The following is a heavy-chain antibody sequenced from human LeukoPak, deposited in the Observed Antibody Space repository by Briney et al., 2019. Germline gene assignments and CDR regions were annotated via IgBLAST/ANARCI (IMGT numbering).Heavy chain of an antibody. CDR1: GFTFTSSA. V-gene: IGHV1-58*02. CDR2: IVVGSGNT. CDR3: AAGRIAPGYYGMDV. Sequence: GASVKVSCKASGFTFTSSAMQWVRQARGQRLEWIGWIVVGSGNTNYTQKFQERVTITRDMSTSTAYMELSSLRSEDTAVYYCAAGRIAPGYYGMDVWGQGTTVTVSS. J-gene: IGHJ6*02. D-gene: IGHD2-21*01.